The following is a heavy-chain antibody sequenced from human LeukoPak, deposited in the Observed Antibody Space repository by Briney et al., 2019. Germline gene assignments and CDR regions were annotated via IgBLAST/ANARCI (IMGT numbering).Heavy chain of an antibody. CDR2: ISRSSTYI. CDR3: VTQRLVRNDY. J-gene: IGHJ4*02. CDR1: EFNFSSYT. D-gene: IGHD6-13*01. Sequence: GGSLRPSCAASEFNFSSYTMNWVRQAPGKGLEWVSSISRSSTYIYYADSVKGRFTISRDTAKNSLYLQMNSLRAEDTAVYYCVTQRLVRNDYWGQGTLVTVSS. V-gene: IGHV3-21*01.